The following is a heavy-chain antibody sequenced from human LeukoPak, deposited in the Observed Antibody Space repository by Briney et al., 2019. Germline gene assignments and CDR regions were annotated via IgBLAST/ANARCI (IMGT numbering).Heavy chain of an antibody. Sequence: GGSLRLSCAASGFTFSDYYMSWSREAPGKGLERVSYISSSGSTIYYADSVKGRFTLSRDNAKNSLYLQMNSLRAEDTAGYYCATVVAATFNAFEIWGEGTMATVSS. CDR3: ATVVAATFNAFEI. J-gene: IGHJ3*02. V-gene: IGHV3-11*01. D-gene: IGHD2-15*01. CDR2: ISSSGSTI. CDR1: GFTFSDYY.